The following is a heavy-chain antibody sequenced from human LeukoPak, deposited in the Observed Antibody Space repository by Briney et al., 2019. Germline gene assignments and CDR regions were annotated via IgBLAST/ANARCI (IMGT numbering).Heavy chain of an antibody. J-gene: IGHJ6*03. D-gene: IGHD2-2*01. CDR1: GFPFRTYG. Sequence: PGKSLRLSCAASGFPFRTYGFHWVRQAPGKGLEWVSVRWYDGSSQYNADSVKGRFTISRDNSENTLYLQMNSLRAEDTAVYYCARGVPAAYRLGNYNYMDVWGKGTTVTVTS. CDR3: ARGVPAAYRLGNYNYMDV. CDR2: RWYDGSSQ. V-gene: IGHV3-33*01.